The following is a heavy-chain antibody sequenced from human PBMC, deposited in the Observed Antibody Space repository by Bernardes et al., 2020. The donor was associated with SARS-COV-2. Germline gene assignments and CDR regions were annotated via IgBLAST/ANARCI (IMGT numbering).Heavy chain of an antibody. D-gene: IGHD1-26*01. V-gene: IGHV2-5*02. CDR3: AHRRPGTWEGDWFDP. Sequence: SGATLTNLTHIFTLTCSFSGLPLSPSAVAVGWIRQPPGQALEWLAQIYSDDDKRYSPTLKSRLTITKDTSKNQVVLTVTNVDPLDTATYYCAHRRPGTWEGDWFDPWGQGTLVTVSS. J-gene: IGHJ5*02. CDR1: GLPLSPSAVA. CDR2: IYSDDDK.